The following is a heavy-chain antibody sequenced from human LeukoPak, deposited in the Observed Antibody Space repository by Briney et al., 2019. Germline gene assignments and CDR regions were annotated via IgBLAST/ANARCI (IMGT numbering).Heavy chain of an antibody. V-gene: IGHV3-21*01. CDR1: GFTFSIYS. CDR3: ARDQLLQMASYSFNI. Sequence: PGGSLRLSCVASGFTFSIYSMNWVRQAPGKGLEWVSSVSISSRYIYYADSVKGRFTISRDNAKNSLYLQMNSLRAEDTAVYYCARDQLLQMASYSFNIWGQETMVTVSS. CDR2: VSISSRYI. J-gene: IGHJ3*02. D-gene: IGHD5-24*01.